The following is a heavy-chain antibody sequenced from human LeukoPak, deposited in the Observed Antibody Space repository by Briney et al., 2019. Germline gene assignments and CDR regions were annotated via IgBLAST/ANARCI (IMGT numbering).Heavy chain of an antibody. J-gene: IGHJ4*02. V-gene: IGHV3-23*01. CDR3: AKDPYYDSSGYYRY. D-gene: IGHD3-22*01. Sequence: PGGSLRLPCAASGFTFSSYAMSWVRQAPGKGLEWVSAISGSGGSTYYADSVKGRFTISRDNSKNTLYLQMNSLRAEDTAVYYCAKDPYYDSSGYYRYWGQGTLVTVSS. CDR1: GFTFSSYA. CDR2: ISGSGGST.